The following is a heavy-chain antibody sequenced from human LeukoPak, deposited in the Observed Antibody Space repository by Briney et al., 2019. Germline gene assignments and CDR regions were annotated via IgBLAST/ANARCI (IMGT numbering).Heavy chain of an antibody. CDR1: GDSTSSTSSY. Sequence: SETLSLTCTVSGDSTSSTSSYWGWIRQPPGKGLEWIGNIYYSGSTFYNPSLKSRVTISVDTSKNQFSLKVTSVTAADTAVYYCARHSNYYYYMDVWGKGSTVTVSS. CDR2: IYYSGST. D-gene: IGHD2-2*01. V-gene: IGHV4-39*01. CDR3: ARHSNYYYYMDV. J-gene: IGHJ6*03.